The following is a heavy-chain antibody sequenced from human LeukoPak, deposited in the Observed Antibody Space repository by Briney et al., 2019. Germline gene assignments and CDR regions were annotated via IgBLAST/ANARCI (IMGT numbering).Heavy chain of an antibody. CDR1: GYTFTTYG. D-gene: IGHD6-6*01. CDR3: ARAAHYYYYMGV. J-gene: IGHJ6*03. Sequence: ASVKVSCKASGYTFTTYGISWVRQAPGQGLEWMGWISAYNGNTNYAQKLQGRVTMTTDTSTSTAYMELRSLRSDDTAVYYCARAAHYYYYMGVWGKGTTVTVSS. V-gene: IGHV1-18*01. CDR2: ISAYNGNT.